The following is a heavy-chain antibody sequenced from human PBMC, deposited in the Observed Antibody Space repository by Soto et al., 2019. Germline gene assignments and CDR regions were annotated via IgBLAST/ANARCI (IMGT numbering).Heavy chain of an antibody. Sequence: GASVKVSCKASGGTFSSYAISWVRQAPGQGLEWMGGIIPIFGTANYAQKFQGRVTITADESTSTAYMELSSLRSEDTAVYYCAFGASTVTQSYGLDYWGQGTLVTVSS. CDR3: AFGASTVTQSYGLDY. CDR2: IIPIFGTA. D-gene: IGHD4-17*01. J-gene: IGHJ4*02. CDR1: GGTFSSYA. V-gene: IGHV1-69*13.